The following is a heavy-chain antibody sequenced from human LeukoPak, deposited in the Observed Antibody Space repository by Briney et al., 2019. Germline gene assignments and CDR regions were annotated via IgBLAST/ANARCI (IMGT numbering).Heavy chain of an antibody. CDR1: GFTFSSYA. D-gene: IGHD2-21*01. CDR3: ARDVVGHYDY. V-gene: IGHV3-30-3*01. J-gene: IGHJ4*02. Sequence: GGSLRLSCAASGFTFSSYAMHWVRQAPGKGLEWVAVISYDGSNKYYADSVKGRFTISRDNSKNTLYLQMNSLRAEDTAVYYCARDVVGHYDYWGQGTLVTVSS. CDR2: ISYDGSNK.